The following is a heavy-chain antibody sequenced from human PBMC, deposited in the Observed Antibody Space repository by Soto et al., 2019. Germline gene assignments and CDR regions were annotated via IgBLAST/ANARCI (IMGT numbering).Heavy chain of an antibody. J-gene: IGHJ6*02. CDR3: AHIRPPSGYYPNYYYYYGMDV. V-gene: IGHV2-5*01. CDR2: IYWNDDK. CDR1: GFSLSTSGVG. D-gene: IGHD3-22*01. Sequence: QITLKESGPPLVKPTQTLTLTCTFSGFSLSTSGVGVGWIRQPPGKALEWLALIYWNDDKRYSPSLKSRLTITKDTSKNQVVLTMTNMDPVDTATYYCAHIRPPSGYYPNYYYYYGMDVWGQGTTVTVSS.